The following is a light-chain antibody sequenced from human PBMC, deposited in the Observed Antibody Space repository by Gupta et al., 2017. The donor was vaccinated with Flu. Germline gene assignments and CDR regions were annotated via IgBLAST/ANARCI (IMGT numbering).Light chain of an antibody. CDR3: GSYADGRYV. V-gene: IGLV2-8*01. CDR1: CGDGGGYNS. Sequence: QSTTTTCTGTCGDGGGYNSVSRHQHHPDNNRLLVIYEGSSRAAAARDRFSASESGTTATLTVAGIQAEDDDDYYCGSYADGRYVFGTGTKVTVL. CDR2: EGS. J-gene: IGLJ1*01.